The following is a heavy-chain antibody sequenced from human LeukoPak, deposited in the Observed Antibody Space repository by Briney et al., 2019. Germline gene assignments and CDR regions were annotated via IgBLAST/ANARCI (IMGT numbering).Heavy chain of an antibody. V-gene: IGHV3-23*01. Sequence: GGSLRLSCAASGFTFSNYAMSWVRQAPGKGLEWVSTISDSGGGIHYADSVKGRFTISRDDSKNTVYLQMNSLRAEDTAVYYCARGGATFGELTNWFDPWGQGTLVTVSS. CDR2: ISDSGGGI. J-gene: IGHJ5*02. D-gene: IGHD3-10*01. CDR1: GFTFSNYA. CDR3: ARGGATFGELTNWFDP.